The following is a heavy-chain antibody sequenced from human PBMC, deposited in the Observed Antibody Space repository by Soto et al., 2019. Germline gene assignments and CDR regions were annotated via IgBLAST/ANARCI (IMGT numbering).Heavy chain of an antibody. CDR3: ASTPEAAGQYYFDY. V-gene: IGHV1-3*01. CDR2: INAGNGNT. Sequence: ASVKVSCKASGYTFTSYAMHWVRQAPGQRLEWMGWINAGNGNTKYSQKFQGRVTMTEDTSTSTAYMELSSLRSEDTAVYYCASTPEAAGQYYFDYWGQGTLVTVS. CDR1: GYTFTSYA. D-gene: IGHD6-13*01. J-gene: IGHJ4*02.